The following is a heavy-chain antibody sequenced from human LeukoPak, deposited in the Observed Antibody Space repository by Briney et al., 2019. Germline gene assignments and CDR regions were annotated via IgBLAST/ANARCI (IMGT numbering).Heavy chain of an antibody. Sequence: KFQGRVTITRDTSASTAYMELSSLRSEDTAVYYCARGLESNYYYGMDVWGQGTTVTVSS. CDR3: ARGLESNYYYGMDV. V-gene: IGHV1-3*01. J-gene: IGHJ6*02.